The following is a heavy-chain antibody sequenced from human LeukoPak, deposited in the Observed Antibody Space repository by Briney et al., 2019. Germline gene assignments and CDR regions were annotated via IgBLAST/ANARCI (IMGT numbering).Heavy chain of an antibody. V-gene: IGHV3-23*01. CDR3: ARDPHSYSGYDRFDY. Sequence: GGSLRLSCAASGFTFSSYAMSWVRQAPGKGLEWVSAISGSGGSTYYADSVKGRFTISRDNSKNTLYLQMNSLRAEDTAVYYCARDPHSYSGYDRFDYWGQGTLVTVSS. CDR2: ISGSGGST. CDR1: GFTFSSYA. D-gene: IGHD5-12*01. J-gene: IGHJ4*02.